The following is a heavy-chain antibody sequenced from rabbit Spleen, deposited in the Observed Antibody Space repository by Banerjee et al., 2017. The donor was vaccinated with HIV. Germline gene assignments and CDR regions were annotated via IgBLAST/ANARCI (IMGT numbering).Heavy chain of an antibody. CDR3: VRKDSYADL. Sequence: QQQLKETGGGLVQPGGSLTLSCKASGFDFSTYGVSWVRQAPGKGLEWIGYIDPIFGSTYYASWVNGRFTISSHNAQNTRYLELNSLTVADTATYFCVRKDSYADLWGQGTLVTVS. CDR1: GFDFSTYG. J-gene: IGHJ3*01. V-gene: IGHV1S47*01. CDR2: IDPIFGST. D-gene: IGHD2-1*01.